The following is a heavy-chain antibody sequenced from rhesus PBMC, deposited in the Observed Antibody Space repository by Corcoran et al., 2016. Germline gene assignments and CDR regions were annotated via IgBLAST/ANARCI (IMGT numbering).Heavy chain of an antibody. V-gene: IGHV1S9*01. D-gene: IGHD5-12*01. J-gene: IGHJ4*01. CDR1: GSTFPSYY. CDR3: TRAVTARFDY. Sequence: QVQLVQSGAEVKKPGASVKLSCTASGSTFPSYYLNWGRPAPGQVLELMGSSNPSNGNPGYAQKFQGRVTMTRDTSTSTAYMELSSLRSDDTAVYYCTRAVTARFDYWGQGVLVTVSS. CDR2: SNPSNGNP.